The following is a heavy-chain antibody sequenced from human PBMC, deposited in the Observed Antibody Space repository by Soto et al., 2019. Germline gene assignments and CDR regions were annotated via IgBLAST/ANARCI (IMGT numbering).Heavy chain of an antibody. CDR2: IHYSGTT. CDR1: GGSVFSGAFY. CDR3: ARGEKDWRDY. D-gene: IGHD1-1*01. V-gene: IGHV4-61*08. Sequence: QVQLHESGPGLVKVSETLSLTCTISGGSVFSGAFYWSWIRQPPGKGLEWIGYIHYSGTTNYNPSLKSRVAITVDTSKTQFSLTLTSVTAADAAVYYCARGEKDWRDYWGQGTLVTPSS. J-gene: IGHJ4*02.